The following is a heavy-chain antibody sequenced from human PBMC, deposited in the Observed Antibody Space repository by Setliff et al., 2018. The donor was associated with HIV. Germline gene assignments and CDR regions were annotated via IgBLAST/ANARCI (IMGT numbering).Heavy chain of an antibody. CDR3: ARESSEVPAFLFDI. D-gene: IGHD2-2*01. CDR1: GYTFINYG. Sequence: GASVKVSCKTSGYTFINYGITWVRQAPGQGLEWMGWISPYNDYTNYEQSLQGRVRMTTDTSTRTAYMDLRSLRSNDTAVYFCARESSEVPAFLFDIWGQGNMVTVSS. J-gene: IGHJ3*02. CDR2: ISPYNDYT. V-gene: IGHV1-18*04.